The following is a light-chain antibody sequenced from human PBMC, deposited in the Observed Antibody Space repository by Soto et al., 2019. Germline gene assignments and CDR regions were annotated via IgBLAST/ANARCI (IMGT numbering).Light chain of an antibody. Sequence: QSALTQPASVSGSPGQSITISCTGAGGDVGGFDSVSWYQQHPGKAPKLMIYDVSNRPSGVSNRFSASKSGNTAALTISGLQAEDEADYYCCSCSRSSPIYVFGTGTKLTVL. CDR2: DVS. J-gene: IGLJ1*01. V-gene: IGLV2-14*01. CDR1: GGDVGGFDS. CDR3: CSCSRSSPIYV.